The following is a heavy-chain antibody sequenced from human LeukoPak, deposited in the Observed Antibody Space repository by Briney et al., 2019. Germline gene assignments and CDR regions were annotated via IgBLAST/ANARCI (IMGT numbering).Heavy chain of an antibody. Sequence: SETLSLTCTASGGSISSYYWSWIRQPPGKGLEWIGYIYYSGSTDYNPSLKSRVTISVDTSKNQFSLKLSSVTAADTAVYYCARPQSRVVFDAFDIWGQGTMVTVSS. CDR3: ARPQSRVVFDAFDI. D-gene: IGHD3-3*01. V-gene: IGHV4-59*08. CDR1: GGSISSYY. J-gene: IGHJ3*02. CDR2: IYYSGST.